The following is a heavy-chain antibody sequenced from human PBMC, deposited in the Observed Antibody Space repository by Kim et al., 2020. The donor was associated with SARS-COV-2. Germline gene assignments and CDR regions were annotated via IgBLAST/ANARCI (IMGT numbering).Heavy chain of an antibody. CDR3: ARITMVRGVIITPPWFDP. CDR2: MNPNSGNT. J-gene: IGHJ5*02. D-gene: IGHD3-10*01. V-gene: IGHV1-8*01. CDR1: GYTFTSYD. Sequence: ASVKVSCKASGYTFTSYDINWVRQATGQGLEWMGWMNPNSGNTGYAQKFQGRVTMTRNTSISTAYMELSSLRSEDTAVYYCARITMVRGVIITPPWFDPWGQGTLVTVSS.